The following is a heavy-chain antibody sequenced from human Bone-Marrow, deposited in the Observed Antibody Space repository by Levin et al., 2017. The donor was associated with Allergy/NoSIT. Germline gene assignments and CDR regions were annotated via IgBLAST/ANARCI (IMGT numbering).Heavy chain of an antibody. D-gene: IGHD5-24*01. J-gene: IGHJ5*02. V-gene: IGHV4-31*03. CDR3: ARVDGRNWFDT. CDR2: NYHSGNT. Sequence: SETLSLTCTVSGASITTGGFYWSWLRQFPGTGLEFLGYNYHSGNTDYNPSLKSRLTLSVDTSKNQFSLNLRSVSAADTAVYYCARVDGRNWFDTWGQGTLVTVSS. CDR1: GASITTGGFY.